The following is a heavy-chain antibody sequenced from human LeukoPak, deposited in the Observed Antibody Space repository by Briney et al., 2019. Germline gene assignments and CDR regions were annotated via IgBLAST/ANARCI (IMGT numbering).Heavy chain of an antibody. J-gene: IGHJ4*02. D-gene: IGHD3-22*01. CDR1: GFTFDDYA. Sequence: GRSLRLSCAASGFTFDDYAMHWVRQAPGKGLEWVSGISWNSGSIGYADSVKGRSTISRDNAKNSLYLQMNSLRAEDTALYYCTKGQYFDSSAPPGDYWSQGTLVTVS. V-gene: IGHV3-9*01. CDR3: TKGQYFDSSAPPGDY. CDR2: ISWNSGSI.